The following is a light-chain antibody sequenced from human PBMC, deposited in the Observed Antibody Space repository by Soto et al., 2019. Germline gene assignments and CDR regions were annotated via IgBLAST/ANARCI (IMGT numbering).Light chain of an antibody. V-gene: IGLV2-14*01. CDR1: SSDVGDYNS. Sequence: QSALTQPASVSGSPGQSITISCTGTSSDVGDYNSVSWYQQHPGKAPKLMIYEVSNRPSGVSNRFSGSKSGNTASLTISGLQAEDEADYYCSSYTTSSTLLYVFGTGTKVNVL. CDR2: EVS. J-gene: IGLJ1*01. CDR3: SSYTTSSTLLYV.